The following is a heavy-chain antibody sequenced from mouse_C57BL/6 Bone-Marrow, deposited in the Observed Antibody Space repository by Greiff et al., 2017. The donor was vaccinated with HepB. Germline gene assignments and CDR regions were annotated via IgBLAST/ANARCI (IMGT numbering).Heavy chain of an antibody. J-gene: IGHJ2*01. D-gene: IGHD1-1*01. CDR2: ISSGGSYT. V-gene: IGHV5-6*02. CDR1: GFTFSSYG. Sequence: DVKLVESGGDLVKPGGSLKLSCAASGFTFSSYGMSWVRQTPDKRLEWVATISSGGSYTYYPDSVKGRFTISRDNAKNTLYLQMSSLKSEDTAMYYCARDTTVVANFDYWGQGTTLTVSS. CDR3: ARDTTVVANFDY.